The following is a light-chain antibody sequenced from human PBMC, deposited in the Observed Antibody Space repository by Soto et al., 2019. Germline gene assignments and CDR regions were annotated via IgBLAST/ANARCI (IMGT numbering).Light chain of an antibody. V-gene: IGKV1-9*01. Sequence: TQLTQSPSSLSASVGDRVTITCRASQGVSSYLAWYQQKPGTAPKLLIYAASTLQSGVPSRFSGSGSGTDFTLTISSLQPEDFATYFCQQLNSYPLTFGPGTKWIS. CDR1: QGVSSY. CDR2: AAS. CDR3: QQLNSYPLT. J-gene: IGKJ3*01.